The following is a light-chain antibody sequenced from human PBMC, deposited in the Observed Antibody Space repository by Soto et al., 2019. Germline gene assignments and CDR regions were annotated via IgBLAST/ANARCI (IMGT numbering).Light chain of an antibody. CDR2: GAS. J-gene: IGKJ1*01. V-gene: IGKV3-15*01. CDR3: QQYNYWPWT. CDR1: QTVNSN. Sequence: EKLMTQSPDSLSVSPGERATLSCRASQTVNSNLAWYQQKPGQAPRLLIFGASTRATGIPDRFSGSGSGTEFTLTISSLQSEDFGIYYCQQYNYWPWTFGQGSKVEVK.